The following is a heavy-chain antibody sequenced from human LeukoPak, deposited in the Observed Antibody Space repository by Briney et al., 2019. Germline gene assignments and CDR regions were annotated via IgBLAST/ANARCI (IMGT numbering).Heavy chain of an antibody. J-gene: IGHJ5*02. D-gene: IGHD6-13*01. CDR1: GYTFTSYD. Sequence: ASVKVSCKASGYTFTSYDINWVRQATGQGLEWMGWINPNSGGTNYAQKFQGRVTMTRDTSISTAYMELSRLRSDDTAVYYCAGDRPAAAGTTRGGFDPWGQGTLVTVSS. V-gene: IGHV1-2*02. CDR3: AGDRPAAAGTTRGGFDP. CDR2: INPNSGGT.